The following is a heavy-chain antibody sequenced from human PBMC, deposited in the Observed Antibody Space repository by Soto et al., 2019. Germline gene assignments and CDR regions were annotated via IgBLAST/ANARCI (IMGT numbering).Heavy chain of an antibody. Sequence: ASVKVSCKASGYTFTSYGISWVRQAPGQGLEWMGWISAYNGNTNYAQKLQGRVTMTTDTSTSTAYMELRSLRSDDTAVYYCAREQGGRITIFGVVMIDYYYYMDVWGKGTTVTVSS. V-gene: IGHV1-18*01. J-gene: IGHJ6*03. D-gene: IGHD3-3*01. CDR1: GYTFTSYG. CDR2: ISAYNGNT. CDR3: AREQGGRITIFGVVMIDYYYYMDV.